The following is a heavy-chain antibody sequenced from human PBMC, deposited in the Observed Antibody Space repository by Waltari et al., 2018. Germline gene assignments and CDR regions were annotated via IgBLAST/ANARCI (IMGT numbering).Heavy chain of an antibody. J-gene: IGHJ4*02. CDR1: GGSISSHY. Sequence: QVQLQESGPGLVKPSETLSLTCTVSGGSISSHYWSWIRQPPGKGLEWIGYIYYSGSTNYNPSLKSRVTISVDTSKNQFSLKLSSVTAADTAVYYCARGYYDFWSGTDYWGQGTLVTVSS. V-gene: IGHV4-59*11. D-gene: IGHD3-3*01. CDR2: IYYSGST. CDR3: ARGYYDFWSGTDY.